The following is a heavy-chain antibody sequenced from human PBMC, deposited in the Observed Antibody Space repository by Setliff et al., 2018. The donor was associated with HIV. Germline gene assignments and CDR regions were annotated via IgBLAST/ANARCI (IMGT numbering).Heavy chain of an antibody. CDR3: ARAVTTIDYYFDY. D-gene: IGHD4-17*01. J-gene: IGHJ4*02. Sequence: SETLSLTCIVSGGSISSSSYYWGWIRQPPGKGLEWIGTFYYNGDSRYNPSLKSRVTISVDTSKNQFSLKLSSVTAADTAVYYCARAVTTIDYYFDYWGQGTLVTVSS. V-gene: IGHV4-39*01. CDR1: GGSISSSSYY. CDR2: FYYNGDS.